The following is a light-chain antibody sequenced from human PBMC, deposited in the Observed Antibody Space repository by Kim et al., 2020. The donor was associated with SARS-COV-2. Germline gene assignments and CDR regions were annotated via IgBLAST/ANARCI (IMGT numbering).Light chain of an antibody. CDR1: SSNIGSNS. CDR2: SNS. CDR3: AAWDDGLNGLV. J-gene: IGLJ2*01. Sequence: GQRVTISCSGTSSNIGSNSVPWYRHLPQTAPKLLIYSNSHRPSGVPDRLSGSKSGASASLAISGLQFGDESIYHCAAWDDGLNGLVFGGGTKVTVL. V-gene: IGLV1-44*01.